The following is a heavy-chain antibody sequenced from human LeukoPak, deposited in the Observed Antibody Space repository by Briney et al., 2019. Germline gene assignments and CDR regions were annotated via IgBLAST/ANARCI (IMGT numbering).Heavy chain of an antibody. D-gene: IGHD6-19*01. CDR3: TRDVPGDSSAFDF. Sequence: ASVKVTCKASGYTFTGCFMHWVRQAPGQGLEWMGWINPNNGDTTYAQKFQGRVTLTRDTSIRTVFMEVNRLTSDDTAVYYCTRDVPGDSSAFDFWGQGTLVTVSS. CDR2: INPNNGDT. V-gene: IGHV1-2*02. CDR1: GYTFTGCF. J-gene: IGHJ4*02.